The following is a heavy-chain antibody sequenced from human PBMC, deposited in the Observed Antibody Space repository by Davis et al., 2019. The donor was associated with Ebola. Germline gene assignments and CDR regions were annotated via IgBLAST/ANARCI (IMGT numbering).Heavy chain of an antibody. Sequence: MPSETLSLTCTVSGGSISSYYWSWIRQPPGKGLEWIGYIYYSGSTNYNPSLKSRVTISVDTSKHQFSLKLSSVTAADTAVYYCAREGFGSPPYGNYFDYWGQGTLVTVSS. CDR3: AREGFGSPPYGNYFDY. D-gene: IGHD3-16*01. CDR2: IYYSGST. V-gene: IGHV4-59*01. CDR1: GGSISSYY. J-gene: IGHJ4*02.